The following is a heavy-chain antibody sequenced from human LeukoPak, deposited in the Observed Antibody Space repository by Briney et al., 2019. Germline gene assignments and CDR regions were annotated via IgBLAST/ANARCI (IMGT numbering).Heavy chain of an antibody. J-gene: IGHJ4*02. CDR3: AKDRYYYGSSGYSYFDY. CDR1: GFISISYG. CDR2: ISYDGSNK. D-gene: IGHD3-22*01. V-gene: IGHV3-30*18. Sequence: GRSLRLSCAASGFISISYGMHWVRQAPGKGLEWVALISYDGSNKYYADSVKGRFTISRDNSKNTLYLQMSSLRAEDTAVYYCAKDRYYYGSSGYSYFDYWGQGTLVTVSS.